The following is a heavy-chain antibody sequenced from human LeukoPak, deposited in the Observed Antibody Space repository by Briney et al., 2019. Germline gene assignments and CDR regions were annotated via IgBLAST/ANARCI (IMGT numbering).Heavy chain of an antibody. CDR2: IWYDGSNK. CDR3: ARDGSGDYFDY. Sequence: GRSLRLSRAASGFTFSSYGMHWVRQAPGKGLEWVAVIWYDGSNKYYADSVKGRFTISRDNSKNTLYLQMNSLRAEDTAVYYCARDGSGDYFDYWGQGTLVTVSS. J-gene: IGHJ4*02. CDR1: GFTFSSYG. V-gene: IGHV3-33*01. D-gene: IGHD3-10*01.